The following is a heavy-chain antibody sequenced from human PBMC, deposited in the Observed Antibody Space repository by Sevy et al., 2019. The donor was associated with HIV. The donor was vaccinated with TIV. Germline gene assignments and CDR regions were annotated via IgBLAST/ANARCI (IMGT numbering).Heavy chain of an antibody. V-gene: IGHV3-9*01. CDR1: GFTFDDYA. Sequence: GGSLRLSCAASGFTFDDYAMHWVRQAPGKGLEWVSGISWNSGSIGYADSVKGRFTISRDNAKNSLYLQMNSLRAEDTALYYCAKGLAAAGTDGDYYYYDGMDVWGQGTTVTVSS. CDR2: ISWNSGSI. D-gene: IGHD6-13*01. J-gene: IGHJ6*02. CDR3: AKGLAAAGTDGDYYYYDGMDV.